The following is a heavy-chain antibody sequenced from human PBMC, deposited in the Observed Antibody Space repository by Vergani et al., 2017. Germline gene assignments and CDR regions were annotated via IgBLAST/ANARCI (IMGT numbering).Heavy chain of an antibody. CDR1: GSTFSSYA. Sequence: EVQLLESGGGLVQPGGSLRLSCAASGSTFSSYAMSWVRQAPGKGLEWVSAISGSGGSTYYADSVKGRFTISRDNSKNTLYLQMNSLRAEDTAVYYCAKDMIVDDRYFQHWGQGTLVTVSS. CDR2: ISGSGGST. V-gene: IGHV3-23*01. D-gene: IGHD3-22*01. CDR3: AKDMIVDDRYFQH. J-gene: IGHJ1*01.